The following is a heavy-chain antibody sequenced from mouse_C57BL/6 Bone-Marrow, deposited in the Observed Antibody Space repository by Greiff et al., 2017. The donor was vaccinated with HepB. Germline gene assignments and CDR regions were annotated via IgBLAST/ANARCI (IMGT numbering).Heavy chain of an antibody. CDR3: TMDYGSSYDAMDY. D-gene: IGHD1-1*01. V-gene: IGHV14-4*01. Sequence: EVMLVESGAELVRPGASVKLSCTASGFNIKDDYMHWVKQRPEQGLEWIGWIDPENGDTEYASKFQGKATITADTSSNTAYLQLSSLTSEDTAVYYCTMDYGSSYDAMDYWGQGTSVTVSS. CDR1: GFNIKDDY. CDR2: IDPENGDT. J-gene: IGHJ4*01.